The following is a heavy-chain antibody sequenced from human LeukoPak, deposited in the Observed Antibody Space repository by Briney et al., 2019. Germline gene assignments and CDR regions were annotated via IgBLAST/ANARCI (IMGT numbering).Heavy chain of an antibody. CDR2: ISGSGGST. CDR1: GFTFSSYA. D-gene: IGHD3-10*01. V-gene: IGHV3-23*01. CDR3: AKDKLLWFGELPHYYFDY. Sequence: GGSLRLSCAASGFTFSSYAMSWVRQAPGKGLEWVSAISGSGGSTYYADSVKGRFTISRDNSKNTLYLQMNSLRAEDTAVYYCAKDKLLWFGELPHYYFDYWGQGTLVTVSS. J-gene: IGHJ4*02.